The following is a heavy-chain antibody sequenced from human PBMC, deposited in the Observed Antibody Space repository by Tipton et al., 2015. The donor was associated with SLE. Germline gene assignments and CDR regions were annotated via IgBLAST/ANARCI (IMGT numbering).Heavy chain of an antibody. Sequence: SLRLSCAASGFTFSSYSMNWVRQAPGKGLEWVSSISSSSSYIYYADSVKGRFTISRDNAKNSLYLQMNSLRAEDTAVYYCARSGGYYKGYFDYWGQGTLVTVSS. CDR2: ISSSSSYI. V-gene: IGHV3-21*03. CDR3: ARSGGYYKGYFDY. J-gene: IGHJ4*02. D-gene: IGHD3-10*01. CDR1: GFTFSSYS.